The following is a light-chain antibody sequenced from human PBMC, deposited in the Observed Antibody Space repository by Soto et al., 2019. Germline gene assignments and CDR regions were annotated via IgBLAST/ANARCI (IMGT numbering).Light chain of an antibody. Sequence: EIVLTQSPATLSSSPGERAALSCRASQNVGSAYLAWYQQKSGQAPRLLLYGTSGRDAGVPDRFSGSGSGTDFTLTITRLDPEDFAVYYCQHYGTSPWTFGQGTKVEIK. J-gene: IGKJ1*01. CDR3: QHYGTSPWT. CDR2: GTS. CDR1: QNVGSAY. V-gene: IGKV3-20*01.